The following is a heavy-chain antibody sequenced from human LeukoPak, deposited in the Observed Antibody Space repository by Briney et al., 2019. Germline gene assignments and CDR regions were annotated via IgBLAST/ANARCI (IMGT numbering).Heavy chain of an antibody. V-gene: IGHV4-30-2*01. D-gene: IGHD3-10*01. CDR1: GAPITSGGYS. CDR2: IYHSGST. Sequence: SETLSLTCTASGAPITSGGYSWGWFRQPPGKGLKWIGYIYHSGSTYYNPSLESRVTISVDRSKNQFSLKLSSVTAADTAVYYCARSRGRTYYFDYWGQGTLVTVSS. J-gene: IGHJ4*02. CDR3: ARSRGRTYYFDY.